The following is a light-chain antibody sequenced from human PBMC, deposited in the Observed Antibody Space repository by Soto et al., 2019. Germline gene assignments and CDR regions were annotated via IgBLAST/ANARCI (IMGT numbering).Light chain of an antibody. CDR2: GVS. Sequence: VLTQSPRTLSLSPGERATLSCRASQNVNNNFVAWYQQKPGQAPSLLIYGVSDRATGVPDRFSGSGSGTDFTLTISRLEPEDFAVYYCQQYGSSPKFGQGTKVEIK. CDR3: QQYGSSPK. V-gene: IGKV3-20*01. CDR1: QNVNNNF. J-gene: IGKJ1*01.